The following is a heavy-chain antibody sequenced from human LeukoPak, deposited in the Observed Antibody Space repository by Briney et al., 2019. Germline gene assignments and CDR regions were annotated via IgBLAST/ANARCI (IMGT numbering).Heavy chain of an antibody. CDR3: ARDRLRYFDWSPNDY. D-gene: IGHD3-9*01. CDR1: GFTFSDYY. Sequence: TGGSLRLSCAASGFTFSDYYMSWIRQAPGKGLEWVSYISSSGSTIYYADSVKGRFTISRDNAKNSLYLQMNSLRAEDTAVYYCARDRLRYFDWSPNDYWGQGTLVTVSS. V-gene: IGHV3-11*01. CDR2: ISSSGSTI. J-gene: IGHJ4*02.